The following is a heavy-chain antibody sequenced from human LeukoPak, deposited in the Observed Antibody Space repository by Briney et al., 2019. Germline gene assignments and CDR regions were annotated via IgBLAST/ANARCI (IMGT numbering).Heavy chain of an antibody. D-gene: IGHD2-2*01. CDR2: ISGSGGST. J-gene: IGHJ4*02. CDR1: GFTFSSYA. CDR3: AXXGSWWRLDCSSTSCYXLVY. Sequence: GGSLRLSCAASGFTFSSYAMSWVRQAPGKGLEWVSAISGSGGSTYYADSVKGRFTISRDNSKNTLYLQMNSLRAEDTAVYYCAXXGSWWRLDCSSTSCYXLVYWGQGTLVTVSS. V-gene: IGHV3-23*01.